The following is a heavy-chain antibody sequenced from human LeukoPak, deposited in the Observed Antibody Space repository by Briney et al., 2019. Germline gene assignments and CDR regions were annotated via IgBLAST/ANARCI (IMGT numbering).Heavy chain of an antibody. J-gene: IGHJ6*02. D-gene: IGHD2-2*01. CDR2: IYYSGST. CDR1: GGSISSYY. CDR3: AREIYCSSTSCFNGLYYYGMDV. Sequence: SETLSLTCTVSGGSISSYYWSWIRQPPGKGLEWIGYIYYSGSTNYTPSLKSRVTISVDTSKNQFSLKLSSVTAADTAVYYCAREIYCSSTSCFNGLYYYGMDVWGQGTTVTVSS. V-gene: IGHV4-59*01.